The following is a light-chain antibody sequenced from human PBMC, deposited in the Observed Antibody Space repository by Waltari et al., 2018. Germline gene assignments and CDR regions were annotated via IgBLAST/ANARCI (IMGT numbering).Light chain of an antibody. CDR3: QSAADSGSWM. Sequence: SNELTQPPSVSVSPGQTARITCSAGALANQFAYWYQLKPGQAPILLIKKDTERPSGIPERFSGSSSGTTATLTISGVQAEDEADYYCQSAADSGSWMFGGGTKLTVL. J-gene: IGLJ3*02. V-gene: IGLV3-25*03. CDR2: KDT. CDR1: ALANQF.